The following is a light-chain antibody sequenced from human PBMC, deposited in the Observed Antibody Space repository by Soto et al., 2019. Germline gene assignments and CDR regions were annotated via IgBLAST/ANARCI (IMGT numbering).Light chain of an antibody. CDR3: QQYHTPQLT. CDR1: HNVIHDSNSNNF. V-gene: IGKV4-1*01. J-gene: IGKJ4*01. CDR2: WAS. Sequence: DIVLTQSPDSLAVSLGEMATINCNSSHNVIHDSNSNNFLAWYQQKPGQPPKLLMYWASTRESGVPDRFSVSGSATDFTLTISSLQAEDVAVYYCQQYHTPQLTFGGGTKVEIK.